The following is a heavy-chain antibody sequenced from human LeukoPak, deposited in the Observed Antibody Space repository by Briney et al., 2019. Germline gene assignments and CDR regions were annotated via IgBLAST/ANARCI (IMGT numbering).Heavy chain of an antibody. V-gene: IGHV3-74*01. J-gene: IGHJ4*02. CDR3: AKGAERYSGYVPFDY. D-gene: IGHD5-12*01. CDR2: TNSDGSST. Sequence: GGSLRLSCAASGFTFSSYWMHWVRQAPGKGLVWVSRTNSDGSSTSYADSVKGRFTISRDNAKNSLYLQMNSLRAEDTALYYCAKGAERYSGYVPFDYWGQGTLVTVSS. CDR1: GFTFSSYW.